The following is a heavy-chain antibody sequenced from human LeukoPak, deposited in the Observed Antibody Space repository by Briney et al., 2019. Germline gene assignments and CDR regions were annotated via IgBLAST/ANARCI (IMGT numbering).Heavy chain of an antibody. Sequence: SETLSLTCAVSGYSISSNYYWGWIRQPPGKGLEWIGCFYHSGNTYYNPSLKSRVTISVDTSKNQFSLKLTSVTAADTAVYYCATTTVVTRDFDYWGQGTLVTVSS. V-gene: IGHV4-38-2*01. CDR2: FYHSGNT. CDR1: GYSISSNYY. D-gene: IGHD4-23*01. CDR3: ATTTVVTRDFDY. J-gene: IGHJ4*02.